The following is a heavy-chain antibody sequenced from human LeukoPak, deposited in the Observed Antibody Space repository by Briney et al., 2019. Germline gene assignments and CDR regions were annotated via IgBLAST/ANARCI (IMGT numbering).Heavy chain of an antibody. V-gene: IGHV3-21*01. CDR1: GFTFSSYS. D-gene: IGHD4-23*01. CDR3: ARDRNVYGITPLDY. Sequence: GGSLRLSCAASGFTFSSYSMNWVRQAPGKGLEWVASISSSSSYIYYADSVKGRFTISRDNAKNSLYLQMNSLRADATAVYYCARDRNVYGITPLDYWGQGTLVTVSS. CDR2: ISSSSSYI. J-gene: IGHJ4*02.